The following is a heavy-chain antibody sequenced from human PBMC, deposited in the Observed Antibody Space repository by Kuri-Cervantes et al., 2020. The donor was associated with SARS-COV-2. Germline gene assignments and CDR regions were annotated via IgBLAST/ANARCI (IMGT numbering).Heavy chain of an antibody. CDR3: ARSRITIFGVVIGPFDY. CDR2: ISSSSSYT. J-gene: IGHJ4*02. D-gene: IGHD3-3*01. Sequence: GGSLRLSCAASGFTFDDYAMHWVRQAPGKGLEWVSYISSSSSYTNYADSVKGRFTISRDNAKNSLYLQMNSLRAEDTAVYYCARSRITIFGVVIGPFDYWGQGTLVTVSS. CDR1: GFTFDDYA. V-gene: IGHV3-11*03.